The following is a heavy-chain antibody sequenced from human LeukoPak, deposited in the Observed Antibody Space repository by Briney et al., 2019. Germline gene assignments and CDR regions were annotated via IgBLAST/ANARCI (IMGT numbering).Heavy chain of an antibody. CDR2: ISGSGDTT. J-gene: IGHJ4*02. V-gene: IGHV3-23*01. CDR1: GFTFSTYA. CDR3: GDPRIPGGC. D-gene: IGHD1-1*01. Sequence: PGGSLRLSCAASGFTFSTYAMSWVRQAPGKGLEWVSTISGSGDTTYYADSVKGRFTISRDNSKNTLYLQMNSLRAEDTAVYYCGDPRIPGGCWDQGTLVTVSS.